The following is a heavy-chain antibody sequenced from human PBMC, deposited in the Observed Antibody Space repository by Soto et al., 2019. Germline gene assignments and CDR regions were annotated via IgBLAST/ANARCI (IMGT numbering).Heavy chain of an antibody. CDR3: ASCISTSCYDGFDY. D-gene: IGHD2-2*01. CDR1: GVSIISYY. Sequence: SETLSLTCTVSGVSIISYYWSWIRQPPGKGLEWIGYIYYSGSTNYNPSLKSRVTISVDTSKNQFSLKLSSVTTADTAVYYCASCISTSCYDGFDYWGQGTLVTVSS. V-gene: IGHV4-59*01. J-gene: IGHJ4*02. CDR2: IYYSGST.